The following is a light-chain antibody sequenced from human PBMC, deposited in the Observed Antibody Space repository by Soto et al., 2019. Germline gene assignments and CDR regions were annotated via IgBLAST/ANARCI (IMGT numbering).Light chain of an antibody. CDR1: HDINKF. CDR2: DAS. V-gene: IGKV1-33*01. J-gene: IGKJ5*01. Sequence: DIQMTQSPASLSASVGDRVTITCQASHDINKFLNWYQHKPGKAPKLLIQDASNLQAGVPSRFSGSGSGTHFTFTIASLQPEDFATYYCQQYNNLPIAFGQGTRLETK. CDR3: QQYNNLPIA.